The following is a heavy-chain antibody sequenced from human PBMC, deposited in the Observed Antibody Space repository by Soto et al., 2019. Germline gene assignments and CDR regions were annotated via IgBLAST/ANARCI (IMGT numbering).Heavy chain of an antibody. Sequence: QVQLVQSGAEVKKPGASVKVSCRTSGYPFSSYYMHWVRQAPGQGLEWMGIINPSGGSTSSAQKFQGRATMTRDTSRSTVYMELTSLRSDDTAVYYCARDRIGSGLWTLDHWGKGTLVTVSS. D-gene: IGHD6-19*01. CDR1: GYPFSSYY. J-gene: IGHJ4*02. CDR3: ARDRIGSGLWTLDH. CDR2: INPSGGST. V-gene: IGHV1-46*01.